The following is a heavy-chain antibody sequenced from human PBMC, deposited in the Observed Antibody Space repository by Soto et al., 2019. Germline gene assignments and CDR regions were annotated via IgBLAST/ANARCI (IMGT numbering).Heavy chain of an antibody. J-gene: IGHJ4*02. CDR3: AKDPYSDPRAFDY. D-gene: IGHD4-17*01. Sequence: GGSLRLSCAASGFTFSTFAMNWVRQAPGKGLEWVSGISGSSGNTYYADSLKGRFTISRDNSKNTLYLQMNSLRDEDTAVYFCAKDPYSDPRAFDYWGQGTLVTVSS. CDR2: ISGSSGNT. V-gene: IGHV3-23*01. CDR1: GFTFSTFA.